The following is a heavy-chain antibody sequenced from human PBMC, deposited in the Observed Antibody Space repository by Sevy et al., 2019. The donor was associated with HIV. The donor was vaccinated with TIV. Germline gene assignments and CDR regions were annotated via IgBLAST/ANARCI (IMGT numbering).Heavy chain of an antibody. CDR2: ISPSGYI. J-gene: IGHJ4*02. CDR3: ARVAXLXVGXXXX. D-gene: IGHD2-15*01. V-gene: IGHV3-21*06. Sequence: GGSLRLSCGGSGFTFRSYSMNWVRQAPGKGLEWVSSISPSGYIYYADSVKGRFTISRDNAKNSLYLQMNSLRAEDTAVYYCARVAXLXVGXXXXWGQGTLVTVSS. CDR1: GFTFRSYS.